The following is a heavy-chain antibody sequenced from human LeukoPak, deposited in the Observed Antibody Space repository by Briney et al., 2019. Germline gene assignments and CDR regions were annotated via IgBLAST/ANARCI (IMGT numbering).Heavy chain of an antibody. V-gene: IGHV3-43*01. CDR3: VKDNAGLYAYYDH. D-gene: IGHD2/OR15-2a*01. CDR2: VSWDGGNT. Sequence: PGGSLRLSCVASGFSFDDYTMHWVRQTPGKGLEWVSLVSWDGGNTYYADSVKGRFTVSRDNSKNSLYLQMNSLRTEDTALYYCVKDNAGLYAYYDHWGQGTLVTVSS. CDR1: GFSFDDYT. J-gene: IGHJ4*02.